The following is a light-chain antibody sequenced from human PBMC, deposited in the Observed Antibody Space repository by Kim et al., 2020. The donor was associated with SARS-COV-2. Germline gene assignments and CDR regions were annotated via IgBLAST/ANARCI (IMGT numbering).Light chain of an antibody. CDR1: QSVSSIF. CDR2: ATS. Sequence: IVLTQSPDTLTLSPGERATLSCRASQSVSSIFLAWYQQRPGQPPRLLIYATSRRAAGVPERFSGGGSGTEFTLTISRLEPEDFAVYYCQQCVASPHTFGQGTKREI. V-gene: IGKV3-20*01. CDR3: QQCVASPHT. J-gene: IGKJ2*01.